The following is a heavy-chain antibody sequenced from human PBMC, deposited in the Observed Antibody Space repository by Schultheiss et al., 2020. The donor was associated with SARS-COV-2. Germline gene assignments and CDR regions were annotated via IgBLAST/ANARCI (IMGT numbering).Heavy chain of an antibody. CDR1: GGSISSYY. Sequence: SETLSLTCTVSGGSISSYYWSWIRQPAGKGLEWIGRIYTSGSTNYNPSLKSRVTISVDTSKNQFSLNLSSVTAADTAVYYCATWTGRFYDFWSGYSSGGMDVWGQGTTVTVSS. J-gene: IGHJ6*02. CDR2: IYTSGST. D-gene: IGHD3-3*01. CDR3: ATWTGRFYDFWSGYSSGGMDV. V-gene: IGHV4-4*07.